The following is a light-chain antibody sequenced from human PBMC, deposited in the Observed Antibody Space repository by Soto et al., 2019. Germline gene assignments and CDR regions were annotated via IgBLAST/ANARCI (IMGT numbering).Light chain of an antibody. J-gene: IGKJ4*01. CDR3: QQRSNWPLT. Sequence: EIVLTQSPATLSLSPGERATLSCRASQSVNTYLAWYQPRPGQAPRLLMYDASNRATGIPARFSGRGSGTDFTLTIDSLEPEDFAVYYCQQRSNWPLTFGGGTKVEIK. V-gene: IGKV3-11*01. CDR1: QSVNTY. CDR2: DAS.